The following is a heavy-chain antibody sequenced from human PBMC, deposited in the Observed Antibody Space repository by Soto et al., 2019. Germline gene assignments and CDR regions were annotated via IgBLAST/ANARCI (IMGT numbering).Heavy chain of an antibody. J-gene: IGHJ4*02. CDR2: ITGSDTI. Sequence: QLLESGGDLVQPGGSLRLSCAASGFTFNAYAMNWVRQAPGKGLEWVSTITGSDTIHYADSVRGRFTVSRDNAKNSLYLQMNSLRVEDTALYYCARDRAAGGYWGQGTLVTVSS. D-gene: IGHD6-13*01. CDR3: ARDRAAGGY. V-gene: IGHV3-48*04. CDR1: GFTFNAYA.